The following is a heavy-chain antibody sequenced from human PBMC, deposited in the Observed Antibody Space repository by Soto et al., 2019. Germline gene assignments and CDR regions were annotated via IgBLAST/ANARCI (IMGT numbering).Heavy chain of an antibody. V-gene: IGHV1-69*06. D-gene: IGHD3-3*01. CDR3: NRGSEYDFWSGYL. J-gene: IGHJ4*02. CDR2: IVPVFGTS. Sequence: QERLVQSGAEVRKPGSSVKVSCKVTGGTSTRYAINWVRQAPGQGLGWMGGIVPVFGTSKNAQKFQGRVTITADTSTNISYMELRSLRSEDTAVYYCNRGSEYDFWSGYLWGQGTLVSVSS. CDR1: GGTSTRYA.